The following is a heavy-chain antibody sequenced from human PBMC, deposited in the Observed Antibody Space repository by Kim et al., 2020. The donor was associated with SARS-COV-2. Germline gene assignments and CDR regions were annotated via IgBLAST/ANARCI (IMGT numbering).Heavy chain of an antibody. J-gene: IGHJ4*02. CDR3: ARYRAWGTGFDS. CDR1: GDSVSASSNY. Sequence: SETLSLTCSVSGDSVSASSNYWGWIRQPRGKGLEWIGYMYYSGRTNFNPSLESRVTISIDTAKNQFSLGLTSVTTADTGMYYCARYRAWGTGFDSWGQGILVIVS. CDR2: MYYSGRT. V-gene: IGHV4-61*01. D-gene: IGHD1-26*01.